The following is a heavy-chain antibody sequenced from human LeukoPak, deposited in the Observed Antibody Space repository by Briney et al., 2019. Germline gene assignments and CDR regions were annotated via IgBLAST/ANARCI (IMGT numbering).Heavy chain of an antibody. V-gene: IGHV5-51*01. CDR1: GYSFATYW. CDR2: IYPGDSNT. Sequence: GESLKISCKGSGYSFATYWIGWVRQMPGKGLEWMGIIYPGDSNTRYSPSFQGQVTISADKSINTAYVQWSSLKASDTAMYYCARRVVNNRNWYFNLWGRGTLVTVSS. D-gene: IGHD4-23*01. CDR3: ARRVVNNRNWYFNL. J-gene: IGHJ2*01.